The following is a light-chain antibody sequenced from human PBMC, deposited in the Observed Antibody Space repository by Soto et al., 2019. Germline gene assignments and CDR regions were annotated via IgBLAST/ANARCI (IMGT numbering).Light chain of an antibody. J-gene: IGKJ1*01. CDR1: QDISNY. Sequence: DIQMSQSPSSLSASVGDRVTITCKASQDISNYLDWYQQKPGKAPKLLIYNASTLKSGVPSRFSGSGSGTEFTLTISSLQPEDFATYYCQQYNSYSWTFGQGTKVDI. CDR3: QQYNSYSWT. CDR2: NAS. V-gene: IGKV1-5*03.